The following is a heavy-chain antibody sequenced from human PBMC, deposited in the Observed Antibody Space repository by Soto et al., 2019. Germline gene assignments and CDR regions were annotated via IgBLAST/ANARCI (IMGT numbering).Heavy chain of an antibody. J-gene: IGHJ4*02. CDR2: ISSSSSYI. D-gene: IGHD6-6*01. Sequence: EVQLVESGGGLVKPGGSLRLSCAASGFTFSSYSMNWVRQAPGKGLEWVSSISSSSSYIYYADSVKGRFTISRDNAKNSLYLQMNSPRAEDTAVYYWARDRIAARPVLWGRFDYWGQGTLVTVSS. CDR1: GFTFSSYS. V-gene: IGHV3-21*01. CDR3: ARDRIAARPVLWGRFDY.